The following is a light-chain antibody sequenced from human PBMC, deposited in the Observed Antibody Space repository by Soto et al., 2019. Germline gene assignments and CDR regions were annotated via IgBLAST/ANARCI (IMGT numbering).Light chain of an antibody. Sequence: DILMTQSPSTLSASVGDRVTITCRASQSISSWLAWYQQKPGKAPKLLIYDASSLESGVPSRFSGSGSGTEFTLTISGLQPDDFATYYCQQYNSYPLTFGGGTKVQIK. CDR1: QSISSW. V-gene: IGKV1-5*01. CDR2: DAS. J-gene: IGKJ4*01. CDR3: QQYNSYPLT.